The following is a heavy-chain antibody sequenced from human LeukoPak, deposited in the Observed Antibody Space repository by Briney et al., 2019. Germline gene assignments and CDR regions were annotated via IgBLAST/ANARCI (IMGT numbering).Heavy chain of an antibody. CDR2: IYRSGST. CDR1: GYSLSSGYY. V-gene: IGHV4-38-2*02. Sequence: SETLPLTCIVSGYSLSSGYYWGWIRQPPGKGLEWIGCIYRSGSTYYNPSLKSRVTISVDTSKNQFSLMLSSVTAADTAVYYCARGPNYMYVWGKGTTVTVSS. J-gene: IGHJ6*03. CDR3: ARGPNYMYV.